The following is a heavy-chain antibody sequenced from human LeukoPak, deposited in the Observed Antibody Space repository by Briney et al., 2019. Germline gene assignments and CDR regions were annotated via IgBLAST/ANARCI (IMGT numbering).Heavy chain of an antibody. CDR1: GGSMNNYY. CDR3: AREPLYYMDV. J-gene: IGHJ6*03. Sequence: PSETLSLTCTVSGGSMNNYYWNWIRQPPGKGLEWIGSIFHSGSTNYDPSLKSRVTISIDTSKNQFSLNLNSVTTADTAVYYCAREPLYYMDVWGKGTTVTVSS. V-gene: IGHV4-59*01. CDR2: IFHSGST.